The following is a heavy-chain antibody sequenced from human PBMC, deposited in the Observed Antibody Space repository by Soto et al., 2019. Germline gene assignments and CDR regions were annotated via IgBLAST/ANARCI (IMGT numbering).Heavy chain of an antibody. Sequence: EVQLLESGGGLVQPGGSLRLSCAASGFTFSSYAMSWVRQAPGKGLEWVSAISGSGGSTYYADSVKGRFTISRDNTKNAVYLQMDSLRAEDTAEYYCAKERGGYSSRGTNDWGQGTLVTVSS. CDR2: ISGSGGST. CDR1: GFTFSSYA. V-gene: IGHV3-23*01. CDR3: AKERGGYSSRGTND. J-gene: IGHJ4*02. D-gene: IGHD6-13*01.